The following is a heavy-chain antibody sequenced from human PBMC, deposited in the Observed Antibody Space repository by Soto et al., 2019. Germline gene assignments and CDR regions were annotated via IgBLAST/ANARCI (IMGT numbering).Heavy chain of an antibody. D-gene: IGHD6-13*01. J-gene: IGHJ4*02. CDR2: IIPIFVKA. CDR1: GDSXRSYA. V-gene: IGHV1-69*06. Sequence: SCRASGDSXRSYAISWVRQAPGQGLEWIGGIIPIFVKANYAQKFQGRVTITSDKSTSTAYMELRSLRSEDTAVYYCARETAAGIVNWGQGTLVTVSS. CDR3: ARETAAGIVN.